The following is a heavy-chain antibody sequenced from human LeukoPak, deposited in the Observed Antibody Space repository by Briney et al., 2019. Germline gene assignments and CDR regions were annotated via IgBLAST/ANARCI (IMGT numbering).Heavy chain of an antibody. CDR2: ISAYNGNT. J-gene: IGHJ5*02. CDR1: GYTFTSYG. Sequence: ASVKVSCKASGYTFTSYGISWVRQAPGQGLEWMGWISAYNGNTNYAQKLQGRVTMTTDTSTSTAYMELRSLRSDDTAVYYCARDSPYGAVDDVVDPWGQGTLVTVSS. CDR3: ARDSPYGAVDDVVDP. V-gene: IGHV1-18*01. D-gene: IGHD4/OR15-4a*01.